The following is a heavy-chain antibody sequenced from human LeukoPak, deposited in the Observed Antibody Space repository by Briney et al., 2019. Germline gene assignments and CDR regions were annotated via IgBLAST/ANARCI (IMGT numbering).Heavy chain of an antibody. D-gene: IGHD2-2*01. V-gene: IGHV3-66*01. J-gene: IGHJ4*02. CDR1: GFTVSSNY. CDR3: AKGACTSTSCPRDY. Sequence: AGGSLRLSCAASGFTVSSNYMSWVRQAPGKGLEWVSVIYSGGSTYYADSVKGRFTISRDNSKNTLYLQMNSLRAEDTAVYYCAKGACTSTSCPRDYWGLGTLVTVSS. CDR2: IYSGGST.